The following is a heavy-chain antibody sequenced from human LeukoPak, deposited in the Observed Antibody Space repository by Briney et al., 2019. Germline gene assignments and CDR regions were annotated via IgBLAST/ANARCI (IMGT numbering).Heavy chain of an antibody. CDR3: ARKYSSTWYDALDI. Sequence: SQTLSLTCAISGDTVSSNSAAWNWIRQSSSRGLEWLGRTYYRSKWYNDYAASVKSRISINPDTSKNHFSLQLNSVTPEDTAVYYCARKYSSTWYDALDIWGQGTMVTVSS. CDR1: GDTVSSNSAA. J-gene: IGHJ3*02. V-gene: IGHV6-1*01. D-gene: IGHD6-13*01. CDR2: TYYRSKWYN.